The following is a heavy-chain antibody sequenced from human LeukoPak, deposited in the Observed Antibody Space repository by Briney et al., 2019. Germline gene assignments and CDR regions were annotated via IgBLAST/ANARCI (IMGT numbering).Heavy chain of an antibody. Sequence: GGSLRLSCAASGFTFSSSAMSWVRQAPGKGLEWVSSISGSGSGGSTYYADSVKGRFTVSRDNAKNSLYLQMNSLRAEDTAVYYCAELGITMIGGVWGKGTTVTISS. CDR1: GFTFSSSA. J-gene: IGHJ6*04. CDR2: ISGSGSGGST. V-gene: IGHV3-23*01. D-gene: IGHD3-10*02. CDR3: AELGITMIGGV.